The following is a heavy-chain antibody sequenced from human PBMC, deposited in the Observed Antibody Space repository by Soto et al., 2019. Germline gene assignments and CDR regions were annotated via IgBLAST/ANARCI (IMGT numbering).Heavy chain of an antibody. CDR1: GYSFTSYW. V-gene: IGHV5-51*01. D-gene: IGHD3-22*01. Sequence: PGESLKISCKGSGYSFTSYWIGWVRQMPGKGLEWMGIIYPGDSDTRYSPSFQGQATISADKSISTAYLQWSSLKASDTAMYYCVKSYYYDSSGYYYSPFFDYWGQGTLVTVSS. CDR2: IYPGDSDT. CDR3: VKSYYYDSSGYYYSPFFDY. J-gene: IGHJ4*02.